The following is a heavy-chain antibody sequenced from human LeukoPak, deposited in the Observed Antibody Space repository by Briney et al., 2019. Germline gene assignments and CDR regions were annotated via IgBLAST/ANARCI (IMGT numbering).Heavy chain of an antibody. CDR3: AKVPVAALYYFDY. Sequence: GGSLRLSCAASGFTFSSYSMNWVRQAPGKGLEWVSAISGSGGSTYYADSVKGRFTISRDNSKNTLYLQMNSLRAEDTAVYYCAKVPVAALYYFDYWGQGTLVTVSS. J-gene: IGHJ4*02. CDR1: GFTFSSYS. CDR2: ISGSGGST. D-gene: IGHD2-15*01. V-gene: IGHV3-23*01.